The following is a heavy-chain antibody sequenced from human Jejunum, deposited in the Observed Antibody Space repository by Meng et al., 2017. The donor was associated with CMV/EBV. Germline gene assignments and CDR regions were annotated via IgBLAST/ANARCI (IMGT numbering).Heavy chain of an antibody. CDR1: GYTFTTYG. CDR3: ARDSEAADY. Sequence: QVQLVQSGSELKKPGXSVRISCKASGYTFTTYGMNWVRQAPGQGLEWMGWINTNTGKPTYAQGLTERFVFSLDTSVSTAYLQISSLKAEDTAVYYCARDSEAADYWGQGTLVTVSS. D-gene: IGHD6-25*01. V-gene: IGHV7-4-1*02. J-gene: IGHJ4*02. CDR2: INTNTGKP.